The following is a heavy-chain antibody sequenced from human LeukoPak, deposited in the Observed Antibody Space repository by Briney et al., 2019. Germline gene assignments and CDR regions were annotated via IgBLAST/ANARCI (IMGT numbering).Heavy chain of an antibody. V-gene: IGHV1-8*03. CDR2: MNPNSGNT. D-gene: IGHD5-18*01. J-gene: IGHJ6*03. CDR3: ARGGEPRRSYAYYYYYYMDV. Sequence: ASVKVSCKASGYTFTSYDINWVRQATGQGLEWMGWMNPNSGNTGYAQKFQGRVTITRNTSISTAYMELSSLRSEDTAVYYCARGGEPRRSYAYYYYYYMDVWGKGTTVTVSS. CDR1: GYTFTSYD.